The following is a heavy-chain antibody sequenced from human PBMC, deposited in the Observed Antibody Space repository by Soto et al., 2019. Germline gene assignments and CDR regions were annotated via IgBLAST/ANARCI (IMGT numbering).Heavy chain of an antibody. Sequence: EASVQVSWKSSGGTFSSYAISWVLQAPGQGLEWMGGIIPIFGTANYAQKFQGRVTITADESTSTAYMELSSLRSEDTAVYYCARDFGITMVRGLYDPWGQGTLVTVSS. D-gene: IGHD3-10*01. J-gene: IGHJ5*02. CDR1: GGTFSSYA. CDR3: ARDFGITMVRGLYDP. CDR2: IIPIFGTA. V-gene: IGHV1-69*13.